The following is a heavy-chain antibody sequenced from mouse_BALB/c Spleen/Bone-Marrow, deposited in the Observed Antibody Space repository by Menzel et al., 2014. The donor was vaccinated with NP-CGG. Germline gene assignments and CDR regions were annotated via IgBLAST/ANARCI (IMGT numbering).Heavy chain of an antibody. J-gene: IGHJ3*01. CDR3: ARGIYYDSTWFAY. CDR1: GYTFTDYA. D-gene: IGHD2-4*01. Sequence: VQRVESGPELVRPGVSVKISCTGSGYTFTDYAMHWVQQSHAKSLEWIGVISTYSGNTNYNQKFKGKATMTVDKSSSTDYMELARLTSEDSEIYYCARGIYYDSTWFAYWGQGTLVTVSA. CDR2: ISTYSGNT. V-gene: IGHV1S137*01.